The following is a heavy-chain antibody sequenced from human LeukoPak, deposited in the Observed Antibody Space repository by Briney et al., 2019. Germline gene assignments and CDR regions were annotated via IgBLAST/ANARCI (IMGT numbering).Heavy chain of an antibody. Sequence: ASVKVSCKASGYTFTSYYMHWVRQAPGQGLEGMGIINPSGGSTSYAQKFQGRVTMTRDTSTSTVYMELSSLRSEDTAVYYCARLIVATNSVDYWGQGTLVTVSS. V-gene: IGHV1-46*01. D-gene: IGHD5-12*01. CDR3: ARLIVATNSVDY. CDR2: INPSGGST. J-gene: IGHJ4*02. CDR1: GYTFTSYY.